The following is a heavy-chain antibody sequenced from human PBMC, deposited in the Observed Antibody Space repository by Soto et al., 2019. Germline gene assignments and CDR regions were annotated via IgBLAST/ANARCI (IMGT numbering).Heavy chain of an antibody. D-gene: IGHD6-6*01. J-gene: IGHJ4*02. V-gene: IGHV3-43*01. Sequence: EVHLVESGGAVVQAGGASRLNRGASGLNFDEHKLPWVPQVPGKGLGWGSFISWDGGTTYYADSVKGRFPVSRDNSINLLYLQMNALTTEDSALYYCASSQGDYWGQGTLVTVS. CDR3: ASSQGDY. CDR1: GLNFDEHK. CDR2: ISWDGGTT.